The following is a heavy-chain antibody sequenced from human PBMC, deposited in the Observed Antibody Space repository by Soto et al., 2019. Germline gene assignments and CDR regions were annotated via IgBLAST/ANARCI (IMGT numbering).Heavy chain of an antibody. D-gene: IGHD4-17*01. J-gene: IGHJ4*02. V-gene: IGHV3-33*06. CDR2: IWYDGTQK. CDR3: AKAGGTTVTGLWHFDS. CDR1: GFTFNTYS. Sequence: QVQLEESGGGVVQPGRSLRLSCEASGFTFNTYSMHWVRQPPGKGLEWLAAIWYDGTQKYYADSVKGRFIISRDNSKKTLYFEMNSLRAEDTAVYYCAKAGGTTVTGLWHFDSWGKGTLVTASS.